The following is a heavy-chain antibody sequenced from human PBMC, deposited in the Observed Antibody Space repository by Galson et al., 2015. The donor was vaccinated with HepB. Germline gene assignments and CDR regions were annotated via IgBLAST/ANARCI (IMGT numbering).Heavy chain of an antibody. D-gene: IGHD1-26*01. J-gene: IGHJ4*02. CDR3: ARLFGEWELPPGAFDY. Sequence: SLRLSCAASGFTFSSYWMSWVRQAPGKGLEWVANIKQDGSEKYYVDSVKGRFTISRDNAKNSLYLQMNSLRAEDTAVYYCARLFGEWELPPGAFDYWGQGTLVTVSS. V-gene: IGHV3-7*01. CDR2: IKQDGSEK. CDR1: GFTFSSYW.